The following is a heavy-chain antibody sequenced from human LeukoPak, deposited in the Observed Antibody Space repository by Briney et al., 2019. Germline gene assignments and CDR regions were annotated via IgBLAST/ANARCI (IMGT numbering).Heavy chain of an antibody. J-gene: IGHJ4*02. V-gene: IGHV4-59*08. CDR3: ARHSEGGFDN. CDR2: LHANGDT. D-gene: IGHD3-10*01. Sequence: PSETLSLTCSVSGGSLSGYYWSWIRQSPEKGLEWIAYLHANGDTNYNPSLKSRVTISADMSKIQLSLKLSSVTAADAAVYYCARHSEGGFDNWGQGTLVTVSS. CDR1: GGSLSGYY.